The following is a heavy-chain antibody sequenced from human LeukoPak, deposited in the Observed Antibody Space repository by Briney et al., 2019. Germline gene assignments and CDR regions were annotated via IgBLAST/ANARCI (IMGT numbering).Heavy chain of an antibody. V-gene: IGHV3-9*01. Sequence: GGSLRLSCAASGFTFDDYAMHWVRQAPGKGLEWVSGISWNSGSIGYADSVKGRFTISRDNAKNSLYLQMNSLRAEDTAVYYCARASKGGTYYDFWSGPHGGYFDYWGQGTLVTVSS. CDR1: GFTFDDYA. CDR3: ARASKGGTYYDFWSGPHGGYFDY. D-gene: IGHD3-3*01. CDR2: ISWNSGSI. J-gene: IGHJ4*02.